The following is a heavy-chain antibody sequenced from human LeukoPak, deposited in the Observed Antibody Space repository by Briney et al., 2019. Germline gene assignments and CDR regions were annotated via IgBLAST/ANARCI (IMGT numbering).Heavy chain of an antibody. Sequence: GGSLRLSCAASGFTFSSYGMHWVRQAPGKGLEWVAVIWSDASNTYYADSVKGQFTISRDNSKNTLYLEMNSLRAEDTAVYYCARTYNIRYFDTWGQGTLVTVSS. D-gene: IGHD3-9*01. CDR1: GFTFSSYG. CDR2: IWSDASNT. V-gene: IGHV3-33*01. CDR3: ARTYNIRYFDT. J-gene: IGHJ4*02.